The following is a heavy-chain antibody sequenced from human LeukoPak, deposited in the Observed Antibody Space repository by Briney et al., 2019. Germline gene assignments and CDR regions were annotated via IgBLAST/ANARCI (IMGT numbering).Heavy chain of an antibody. J-gene: IGHJ4*02. CDR3: AKSGGYGLIDY. CDR2: IYYSGST. Sequence: PSETLSLTCTVSGGSIRNYYWSWIRQPPGKGLEWIGYIYYSGSTNYNPSLKSRVTISIETSKNQISLRLNSVTAADTAMYYCAKSGGYGLIDYWGQGTLVTVSS. CDR1: GGSIRNYY. D-gene: IGHD1-26*01. V-gene: IGHV4-59*08.